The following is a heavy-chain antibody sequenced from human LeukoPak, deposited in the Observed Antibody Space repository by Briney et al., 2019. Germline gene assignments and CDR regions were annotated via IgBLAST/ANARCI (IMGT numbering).Heavy chain of an antibody. CDR1: GASISGSNYY. D-gene: IGHD2-15*01. CDR2: IYYSGST. Sequence: PSETLSLTCAVSGASISGSNYYWVWIRQPPGKGLDWFGSIYYSGSTYYNPSLKSRVTISVDTSKNQFSLNLSSVTAADTAVYYCASKTGLYCSGGSCYSGAFDIWGQGTMVTVSS. CDR3: ASKTGLYCSGGSCYSGAFDI. J-gene: IGHJ3*02. V-gene: IGHV4-39*01.